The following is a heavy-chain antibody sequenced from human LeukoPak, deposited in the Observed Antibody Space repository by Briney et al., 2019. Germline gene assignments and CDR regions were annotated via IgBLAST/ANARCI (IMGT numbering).Heavy chain of an antibody. J-gene: IGHJ4*02. CDR2: LYYSGNT. Sequence: PSETLSLTCTVSGGSISSYDWSWIRQPPGEGLEWIGYLYYSGNTNYNPSLKSRVTISIDTSKNQFSLKLSSVTAADTAVYYCARRYCSGGSCYPDYWGQGTLVTVSS. D-gene: IGHD2-15*01. CDR3: ARRYCSGGSCYPDY. V-gene: IGHV4-59*08. CDR1: GGSISSYD.